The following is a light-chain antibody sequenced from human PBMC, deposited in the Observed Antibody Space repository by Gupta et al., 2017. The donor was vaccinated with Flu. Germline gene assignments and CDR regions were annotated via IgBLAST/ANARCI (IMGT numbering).Light chain of an antibody. V-gene: IGKV3-20*01. CDR2: GAS. J-gene: IGKJ1*01. CDR3: HQYGSSPQT. CDR1: QSVSSNY. Sequence: ENVLMQSPGTLSLSPRERATLSCRAGQSVSSNYLAWYQQKPGQAPRLLIYGASSRATGIPDRFSGSGSGTDFTLTISRLEPEDFAVYYCHQYGSSPQTFGQGTKVDIE.